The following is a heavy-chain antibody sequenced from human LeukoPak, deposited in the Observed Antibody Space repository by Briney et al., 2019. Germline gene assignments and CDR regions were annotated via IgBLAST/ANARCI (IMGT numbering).Heavy chain of an antibody. V-gene: IGHV4-34*01. CDR3: RGSAPSEDSYYYGMDV. Sequence: SETLSLTCAVYGGSFSGYYWSWIRQPPGKGLEWIGEINHSGSTNYNPSLKSRVTISVDTSKNQFSLKLSSVTAADTAVYYCRGSAPSEDSYYYGMDVWGQGTTVTVSS. CDR1: GGSFSGYY. J-gene: IGHJ6*02. D-gene: IGHD3-10*01. CDR2: INHSGST.